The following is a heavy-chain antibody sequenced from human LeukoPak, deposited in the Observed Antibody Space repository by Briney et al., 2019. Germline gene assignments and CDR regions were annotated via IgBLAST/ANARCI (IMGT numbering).Heavy chain of an antibody. CDR3: AREQYYDFWSYHDY. Sequence: SETLSLTCTVSGYSISSGYYWGWIRQPPGKGLEWIGSIYHSGSTYYNPSLKSRVTISVDTSKNQFSLKLSSVTAADTAVYYCAREQYYDFWSYHDYWGQGTLVTVSS. V-gene: IGHV4-38-2*02. D-gene: IGHD3-3*01. CDR2: IYHSGST. CDR1: GYSISSGYY. J-gene: IGHJ4*02.